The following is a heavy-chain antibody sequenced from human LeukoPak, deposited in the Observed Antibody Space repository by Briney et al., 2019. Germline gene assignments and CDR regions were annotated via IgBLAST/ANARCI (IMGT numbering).Heavy chain of an antibody. CDR2: IIPIFGTA. J-gene: IGHJ4*02. D-gene: IGHD6-19*01. Sequence: SVKVSCKAYGGTFSSYAISWVRQAPGQGLEWMGRIIPIFGTANYAQKFQGRVTITTDESTSTAYMELSSLRSEDTAVYYCARISSGWYFDYWGQGTLVTVSS. CDR3: ARISSGWYFDY. CDR1: GGTFSSYA. V-gene: IGHV1-69*05.